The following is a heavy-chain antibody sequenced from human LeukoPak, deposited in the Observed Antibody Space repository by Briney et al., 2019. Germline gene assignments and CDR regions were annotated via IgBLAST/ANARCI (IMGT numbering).Heavy chain of an antibody. V-gene: IGHV3-21*01. CDR1: EFTFSVYT. J-gene: IGHJ5*02. CDR3: ARETYNDFWSGLNWFDP. Sequence: AGGSLRLSCTASEFTFSVYTMNWVRQAPGKGLEWVSSTSPSSSSIYYADSVRGRFTVSRDNAKKSLSLQMNSLRVEDTAIYYCARETYNDFWSGLNWFDPWGQGTLVTVSS. CDR2: TSPSSSSI. D-gene: IGHD3-3*01.